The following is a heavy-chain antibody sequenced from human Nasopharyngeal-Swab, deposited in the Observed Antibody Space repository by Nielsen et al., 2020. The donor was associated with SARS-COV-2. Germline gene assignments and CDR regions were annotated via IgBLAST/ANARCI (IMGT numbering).Heavy chain of an antibody. CDR1: GGTFTSYA. V-gene: IGHV1-69*13. D-gene: IGHD6-13*01. CDR2: IIPIFGTA. J-gene: IGHJ3*02. Sequence: SVNVSCKASGGTFTSYAISWVRQAPGQGLEWMGGIIPIFGTANYAQKFQGRVTITADESTSTAYMELSSLRSEDTAVYYCARDLGSSWYGDAFDIWGQGTMVTVSS. CDR3: ARDLGSSWYGDAFDI.